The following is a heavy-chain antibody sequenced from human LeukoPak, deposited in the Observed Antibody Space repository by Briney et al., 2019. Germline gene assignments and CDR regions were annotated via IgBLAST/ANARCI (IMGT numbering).Heavy chain of an antibody. J-gene: IGHJ4*02. D-gene: IGHD1-7*01. CDR3: ARDLGSGTPLDC. CDR2: IRSDGTST. Sequence: GGSLRISCEASGFSFSSYWTPWVRQAPGEGPVWVSLIRSDGTSTSYADPVKGRFTISRDNAKNTLYLQMNSLRAEDTAVYYCARDLGSGTPLDCRGQGTLVTVSS. V-gene: IGHV3-74*01. CDR1: GFSFSSYW.